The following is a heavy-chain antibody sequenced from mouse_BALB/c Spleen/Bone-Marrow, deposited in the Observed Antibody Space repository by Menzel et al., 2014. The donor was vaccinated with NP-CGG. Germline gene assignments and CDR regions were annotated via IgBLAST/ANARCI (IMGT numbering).Heavy chain of an antibody. CDR3: TRGEDY. CDR1: GFNIKDTF. CDR2: IDPANGNT. J-gene: IGHJ2*01. Sequence: EVMLVESGAELVKPGASVKLSCTGSGFNIKDTFMHWVKRRPEQGLEWIGRIDPANGNTKYDPKFQGKATITADTSSNTAYLHLTSLTSEDTAVYYCTRGEDYWGQGTTLAVSS. V-gene: IGHV14-3*02.